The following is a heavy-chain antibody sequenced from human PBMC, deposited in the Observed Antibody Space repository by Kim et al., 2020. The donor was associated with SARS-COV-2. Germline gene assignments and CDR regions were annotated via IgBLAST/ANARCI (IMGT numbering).Heavy chain of an antibody. CDR3: AKDRGHGSSWTPLGWFDP. J-gene: IGHJ5*02. Sequence: GGSLRLSCAASGFTFSSYAMSWVRQAPGKGLEWVSVIYSGGSSTYYADSVKGRFTISRDNSKNTLYLQMNSLRAEDTAVYYCAKDRGHGSSWTPLGWFDPWGQGTLVTVSS. D-gene: IGHD6-13*01. V-gene: IGHV3-23*03. CDR2: IYSGGSST. CDR1: GFTFSSYA.